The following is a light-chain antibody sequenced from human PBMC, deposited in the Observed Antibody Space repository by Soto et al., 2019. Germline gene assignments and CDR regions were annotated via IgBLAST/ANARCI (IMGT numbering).Light chain of an antibody. J-gene: IGKJ1*01. V-gene: IGKV1-39*01. CDR2: AAS. CDR3: QQSYNTPWT. Sequence: DIQMTQSPSSLSASVGDRVTITCRASQSISSYLNLYQQKPGKAHKLLIYAASSLQSGVPSRFSGSGSGTDFTLTISSLQPEDFATYYCQQSYNTPWTFGQGTKVEIK. CDR1: QSISSY.